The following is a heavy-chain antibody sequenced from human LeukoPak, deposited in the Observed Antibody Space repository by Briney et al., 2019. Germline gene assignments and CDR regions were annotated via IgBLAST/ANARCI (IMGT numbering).Heavy chain of an antibody. Sequence: GGSLRLSCAASGFTFSTYNMNWVRQAPGKGLEWVSSITSGGTYTYYADSVKGRFTTTRDNAKNSLSLQLSSLRAEDTAVYYCARGHYDILTASYKWTPDYWGQGILVTVSS. CDR3: ARGHYDILTASYKWTPDY. V-gene: IGHV3-21*06. CDR1: GFTFSTYN. CDR2: ITSGGTYT. J-gene: IGHJ4*02. D-gene: IGHD3-9*01.